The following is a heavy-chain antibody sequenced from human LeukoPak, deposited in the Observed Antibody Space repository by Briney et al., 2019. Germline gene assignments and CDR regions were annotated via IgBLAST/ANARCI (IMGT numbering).Heavy chain of an antibody. J-gene: IGHJ5*02. V-gene: IGHV3-43*02. CDR2: ISGDGDNT. CDR3: AKGVRSGTYYNCFDP. Sequence: GGSLSLSCVASGFTLDDYALHWVRPAPGKGLEWISLISGDGDNTYYANSVKGRFTISRDKSKNSLRAEDTALYYCAKGVRSGTYYNCFDPWGQGTLVTVSS. D-gene: IGHD1-26*01. CDR1: GFTLDDYA.